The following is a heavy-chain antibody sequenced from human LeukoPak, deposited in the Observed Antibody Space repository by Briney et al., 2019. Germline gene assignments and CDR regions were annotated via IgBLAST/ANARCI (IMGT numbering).Heavy chain of an antibody. CDR2: IYYSGST. Sequence: PSETLSLTCTVSGGALSSYYWTWIRQPPGKGLEWIGYIYYSGSTNYNPSLQSRVTISVDTSKNQFSLKLSSVTAADTAVYYCAREYSGYDWWGQGTLVTVSS. D-gene: IGHD5-12*01. J-gene: IGHJ4*02. CDR1: GGALSSYY. V-gene: IGHV4-59*01. CDR3: AREYSGYDW.